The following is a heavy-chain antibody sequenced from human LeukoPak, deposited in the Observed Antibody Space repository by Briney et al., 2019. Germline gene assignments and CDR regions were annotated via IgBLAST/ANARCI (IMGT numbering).Heavy chain of an antibody. Sequence: PSETLSLTCTVSGGSISSRTYYWGWIRQPPGRGLEWIGSIYYSGSTYYNPSLKSRVTISVDTSKNQFSLKLNSVTAADTAVYYCARVRYCSTNRCYDREFDNWGQGTLVTVSS. CDR3: ARVRYCSTNRCYDREFDN. CDR2: IYYSGST. V-gene: IGHV4-39*07. J-gene: IGHJ4*02. D-gene: IGHD2-2*01. CDR1: GGSISSRTYY.